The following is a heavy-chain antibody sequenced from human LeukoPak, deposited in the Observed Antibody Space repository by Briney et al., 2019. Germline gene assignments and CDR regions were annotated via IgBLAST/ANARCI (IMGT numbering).Heavy chain of an antibody. CDR2: ISSSSRTI. Sequence: GGSLRLSCAASGFTFSTYNMNWVRQAPGKGLEWVSYISSSSRTIFYADSLKGRFTISRDNAKNSLYLQMNSLRAEDTAVYYCARAGGSSSWDPFDYWGQGTLVTVSS. CDR1: GFTFSTYN. V-gene: IGHV3-48*01. D-gene: IGHD6-13*01. CDR3: ARAGGSSSWDPFDY. J-gene: IGHJ4*02.